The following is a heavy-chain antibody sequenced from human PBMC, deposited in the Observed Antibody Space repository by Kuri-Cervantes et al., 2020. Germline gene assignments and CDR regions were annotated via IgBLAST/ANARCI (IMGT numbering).Heavy chain of an antibody. CDR1: GFTFSSYW. V-gene: IGHV3-7*01. CDR2: IKQGGSEK. CDR3: ARSQQLDPPNYYYYGMDV. J-gene: IGHJ6*02. Sequence: GESLKISCAASGFTFSSYWMSWVRQAPGKGLEWVANIKQGGSEKYYVDSVKGRFTISRDNAKNSLYLQMNSLRAEDTAVYYCARSQQLDPPNYYYYGMDVWGQGTTVTVSS. D-gene: IGHD6-13*01.